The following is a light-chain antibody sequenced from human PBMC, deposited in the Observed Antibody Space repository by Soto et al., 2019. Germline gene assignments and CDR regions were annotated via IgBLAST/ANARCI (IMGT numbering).Light chain of an antibody. V-gene: IGLV2-23*01. CDR1: NSDVGSYNL. CDR3: SSYACSRTLVI. J-gene: IGLJ2*01. Sequence: QSALTQPASVSGSPGQSITISCTGTNSDVGSYNLVSWYQQHPGKAPKLMIYEGSKRTSGVSNRFSGSKSGNTASLTISGLQAEDEADYYCSSYACSRTLVIFGGGTKLTVL. CDR2: EGS.